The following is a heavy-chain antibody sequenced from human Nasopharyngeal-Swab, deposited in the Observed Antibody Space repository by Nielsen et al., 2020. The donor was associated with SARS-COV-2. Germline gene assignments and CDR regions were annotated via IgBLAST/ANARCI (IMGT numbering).Heavy chain of an antibody. D-gene: IGHD4-17*01. CDR3: ARDVTVTTNYYYYHGMDV. CDR1: GYTFTSYY. J-gene: IGHJ6*04. Sequence: ASVKVSCKASGYTFTSYYMHWVRQAPGQGLEWMGIINPNGGSTSYAQKFQGRVTMTRDTSTSTVYMELSSLRSEDTAVYYCARDVTVTTNYYYYHGMDVWGKGTTVTVSS. CDR2: INPNGGST. V-gene: IGHV1-46*01.